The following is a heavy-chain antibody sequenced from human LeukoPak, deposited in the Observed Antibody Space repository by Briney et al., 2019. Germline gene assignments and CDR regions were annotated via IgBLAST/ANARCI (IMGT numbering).Heavy chain of an antibody. D-gene: IGHD3-10*01. J-gene: IGHJ6*02. V-gene: IGHV4-39*01. CDR1: GGSISSSSYY. CDR3: PRGSMVRGVIDYYYYGMDV. CDR2: IYYSGST. Sequence: PSETLSLICTVSGGSISSSSYYWGWIRQPPGKGLEWIGSIYYSGSTYYNPPLKSRVTISVDTSKNQFSLKLSSVTAADTAVYYCPRGSMVRGVIDYYYYGMDVWGQGTTVTVSS.